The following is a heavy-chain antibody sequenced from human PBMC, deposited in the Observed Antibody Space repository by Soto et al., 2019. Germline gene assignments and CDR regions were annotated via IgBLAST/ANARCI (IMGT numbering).Heavy chain of an antibody. D-gene: IGHD6-6*01. J-gene: IGHJ5*02. CDR1: GGSISSYY. Sequence: SETLSLTCTVSGGSISSYYWSWIRQPPGKGLEWIGNIYYSGSTNYNPSLKRRVTISVDTPKNQFSRKLSTGTAADTAVYYCARHPHTIAARRNWFDPWGQGTLVTVSS. V-gene: IGHV4-59*08. CDR3: ARHPHTIAARRNWFDP. CDR2: IYYSGST.